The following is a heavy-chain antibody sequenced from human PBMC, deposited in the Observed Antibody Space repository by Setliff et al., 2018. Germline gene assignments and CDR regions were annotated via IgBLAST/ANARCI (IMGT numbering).Heavy chain of an antibody. D-gene: IGHD3-10*01. CDR2: INTNTGNP. Sequence: GASVKVSCKASGYTLTTYAISWMRQAPGQGLEWMGWINTNTGNPSYAQGFTGRFVFSLGTSVSTAYLQISSLKAEDTALYYCARASRFGTIKYRGDYYMDVWGKGTTVTVSS. CDR3: ARASRFGTIKYRGDYYMDV. J-gene: IGHJ6*03. CDR1: GYTLTTYA. V-gene: IGHV7-4-1*02.